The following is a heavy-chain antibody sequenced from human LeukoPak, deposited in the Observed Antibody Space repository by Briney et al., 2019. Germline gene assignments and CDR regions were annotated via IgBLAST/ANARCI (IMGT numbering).Heavy chain of an antibody. D-gene: IGHD6-19*01. V-gene: IGHV1-3*01. CDR3: ARGAPIRVAVAATFDP. CDR2: INAANGNT. CDR1: GFTFTTYT. J-gene: IGHJ5*02. Sequence: ASVKVSCKPSGFTFTTYTMHWVRQAPGQRLEWMGWINAANGNTQYSQKFQGRVTITRDTSASTAYMELSSLRSEDTAVYYCARGAPIRVAVAATFDPWGQEPWSPSPQ.